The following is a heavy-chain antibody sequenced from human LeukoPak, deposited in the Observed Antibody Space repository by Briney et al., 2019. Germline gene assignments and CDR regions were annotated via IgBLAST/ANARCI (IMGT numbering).Heavy chain of an antibody. V-gene: IGHV4-61*02. CDR3: ARGRWGSL. CDR2: INTSGST. CDR1: GGSISSGSYY. J-gene: IGHJ4*02. D-gene: IGHD3-16*01. Sequence: KPSETLSLTCTVSGGSISSGSYYWSWIRQPAGKGLEWIGRINTSGSTNYSPSFEIRVTISVDTSKNQFSLRLSSVTAADTAVYYCARGRWGSLWGQGTLVTVSS.